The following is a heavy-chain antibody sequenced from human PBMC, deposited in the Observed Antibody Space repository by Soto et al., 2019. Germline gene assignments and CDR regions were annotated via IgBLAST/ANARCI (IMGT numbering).Heavy chain of an antibody. CDR2: ISRDGSTM. Sequence: QVQLVESGGGVVQPGRSLRLSCAASGVTLSNFGMHWVRQAPGKGLEWVAVISRDGSTMFYADSVKGRFTISRDSSRNRGCRQRNSLRAEDTAVYHCVGEVASGYWGQGTLVTVSS. J-gene: IGHJ4*02. V-gene: IGHV3-30*03. CDR1: GVTLSNFG. CDR3: VGEVASGY. D-gene: IGHD2-21*01.